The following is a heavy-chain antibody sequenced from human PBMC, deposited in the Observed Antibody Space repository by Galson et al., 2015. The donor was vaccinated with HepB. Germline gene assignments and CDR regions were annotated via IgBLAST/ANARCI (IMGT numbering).Heavy chain of an antibody. D-gene: IGHD6-19*01. CDR2: INPSGGST. Sequence: SVKVSCKASGYTFTSYYMHWVRQAPGQGLEWMGIINPSGGSTSYAQKFQGRVTMTRDTSTSTVYMELSSLRSEDTAVYYCARDATAIAVAGNWVDYWGQGTLVTVSS. CDR1: GYTFTSYY. CDR3: ARDATAIAVAGNWVDY. J-gene: IGHJ4*02. V-gene: IGHV1-46*01.